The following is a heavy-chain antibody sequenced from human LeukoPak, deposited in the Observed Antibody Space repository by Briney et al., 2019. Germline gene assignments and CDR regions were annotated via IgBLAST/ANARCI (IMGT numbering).Heavy chain of an antibody. J-gene: IGHJ4*02. D-gene: IGHD4-17*01. V-gene: IGHV3-23*01. CDR3: ARRALYGDYVGSLDY. CDR1: GFTFSTYA. CDR2: INHNGGNT. Sequence: GGSLRLSCAASGFTFSTYAMNWVRQAPGKGLEWVSTINHNGGNTYYADSVKGRFTISRDNSKNTLYLQMNSLRAEDTAVYYCARRALYGDYVGSLDYWGQGTLVTVSS.